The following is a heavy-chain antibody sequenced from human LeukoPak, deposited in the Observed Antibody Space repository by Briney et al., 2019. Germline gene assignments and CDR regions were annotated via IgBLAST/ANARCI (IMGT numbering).Heavy chain of an antibody. J-gene: IGHJ4*02. V-gene: IGHV1-69*04. Sequence: ASVKVSCKASGGTFSSYAISWVRQAPGQGLEWMGRIIPILGIANYAQKFQGRVTITADKSTSTAYMELSSLRSEDTAVYYCARGESFDTALDYWGQGTLVTVSS. CDR1: GGTFSSYA. CDR2: IIPILGIA. CDR3: ARGESFDTALDY. D-gene: IGHD5-18*01.